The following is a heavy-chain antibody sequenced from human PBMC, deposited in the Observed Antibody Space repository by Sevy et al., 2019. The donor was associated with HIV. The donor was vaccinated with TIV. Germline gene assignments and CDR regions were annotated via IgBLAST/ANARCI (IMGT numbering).Heavy chain of an antibody. J-gene: IGHJ4*02. Sequence: GGSLRLSCAASGFIFSKSWMGWVRQTPGKGLECVASIKTDGRDKNYVDSVKGRFIVSRDNAKNSLFLQMNSLSDGDTAFYYWGKGGGEYWGQGAQVTVSS. D-gene: IGHD3-16*01. CDR2: IKTDGRDK. CDR3: GKGGGEY. V-gene: IGHV3-7*01. CDR1: GFIFSKSW.